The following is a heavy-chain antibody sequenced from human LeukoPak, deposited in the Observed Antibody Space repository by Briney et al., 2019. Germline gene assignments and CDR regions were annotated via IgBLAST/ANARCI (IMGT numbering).Heavy chain of an antibody. Sequence: SETLSLTCAVYGGSFSGYYWSWIRQPPGKGLEWIGEINHSGSTNYNPSLKSRVTISVDTSKNQFSLKLSSVTAADTAVYYCARGGNCNSTSCYYTPFDYWGQGTLVTVSS. CDR2: INHSGST. V-gene: IGHV4-34*01. J-gene: IGHJ4*02. CDR1: GGSFSGYY. CDR3: ARGGNCNSTSCYYTPFDY. D-gene: IGHD2-2*01.